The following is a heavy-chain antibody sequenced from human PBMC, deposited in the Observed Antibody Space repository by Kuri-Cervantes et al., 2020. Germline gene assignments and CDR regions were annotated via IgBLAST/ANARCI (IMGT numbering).Heavy chain of an antibody. D-gene: IGHD1-1*01. J-gene: IGHJ4*02. CDR3: ARGSLSSWNDGLYDS. CDR2: IKQDGTEK. Sequence: GESLKISCAASGFTFSSYWVNWVRQAPGKGLEWVANIKQDGTEKYYVDSVKGRFTISRDNAKSSLYLQMNSLRAEDTAVYYCARGSLSSWNDGLYDSWGQGTLVTVSS. V-gene: IGHV3-7*01. CDR1: GFTFSSYW.